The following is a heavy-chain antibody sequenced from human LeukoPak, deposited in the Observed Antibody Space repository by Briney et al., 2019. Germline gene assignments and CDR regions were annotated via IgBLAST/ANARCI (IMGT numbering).Heavy chain of an antibody. J-gene: IGHJ4*02. CDR1: PFTFSSYA. CDR2: ITGSGDSA. CDR3: AKGTTDYDASDPLDF. D-gene: IGHD3-16*01. V-gene: IGHV3-23*01. Sequence: PGGSLRLSCAASPFTFSSYAMTWVRQAPGKGLEWVSAITGSGDSAYYSDSVKGRFTISRDQSKSTVYLQMTSLRAEDTAVFYCAKGTTDYDASDPLDFWGQGTLVTVSS.